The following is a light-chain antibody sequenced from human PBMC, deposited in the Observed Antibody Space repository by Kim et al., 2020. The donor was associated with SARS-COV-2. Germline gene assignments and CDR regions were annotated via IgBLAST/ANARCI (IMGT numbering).Light chain of an antibody. CDR3: ATWDDSLKV. J-gene: IGLJ1*01. CDR2: SND. V-gene: IGLV1-47*01. CDR1: SSHIRLNF. Sequence: PVPTFTTSCPDSSSHIRLNFVFWYQQLPGPAPKLLSYSNDQRPSGVPDRFSGSKSGTSASLAISGLRSDDEADYFCATWDDSLKVFGTGTKVTVL.